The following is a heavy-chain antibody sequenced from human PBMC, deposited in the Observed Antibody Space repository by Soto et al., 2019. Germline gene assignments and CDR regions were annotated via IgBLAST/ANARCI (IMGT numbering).Heavy chain of an antibody. CDR2: IKQDGSEK. Sequence: EVQLVESGGGLVQPGGSLRLYCAASGSTFSSYWMSWVRQAPGKGLEWVANIKQDGSEKHYVDSVKGRFTISRDNAKNSLYLQMNSLRAEDTAVYYCARDGYYGHYYGMDVWGQGTTVTVSS. V-gene: IGHV3-7*01. J-gene: IGHJ6*02. CDR1: GSTFSSYW. D-gene: IGHD3-10*01. CDR3: ARDGYYGHYYGMDV.